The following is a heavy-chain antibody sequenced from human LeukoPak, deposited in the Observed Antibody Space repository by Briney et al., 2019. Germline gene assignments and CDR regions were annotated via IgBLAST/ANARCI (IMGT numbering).Heavy chain of an antibody. CDR3: ARVTSSSWYFDY. CDR2: MDYSGST. D-gene: IGHD6-13*01. V-gene: IGHV4-59*11. CDR1: GGSISSHY. Sequence: PSETLSLTCTVSGGSISSHYWSWIRQPPGKGLEWIGYMDYSGSTNYNPSLKSRVTISVDASKNQFSLNLSSVTAADTAVYYCARVTSSSWYFDYWGQGTLVTVSS. J-gene: IGHJ4*02.